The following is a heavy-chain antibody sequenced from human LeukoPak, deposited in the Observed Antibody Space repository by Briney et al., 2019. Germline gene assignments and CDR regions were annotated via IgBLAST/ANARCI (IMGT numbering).Heavy chain of an antibody. Sequence: PGGSLILSCAASGFTFSSYEMNWVRQAPGKGLEWVSYIRSSGSTIYYADSVKGRFTISRDNAKNSLYLQMNSLRAEDTAVYYCARGPYCSSTSCYAVLLDYWGQGTLVTVSS. CDR1: GFTFSSYE. CDR2: IRSSGSTI. CDR3: ARGPYCSSTSCYAVLLDY. J-gene: IGHJ4*02. D-gene: IGHD2-2*01. V-gene: IGHV3-48*03.